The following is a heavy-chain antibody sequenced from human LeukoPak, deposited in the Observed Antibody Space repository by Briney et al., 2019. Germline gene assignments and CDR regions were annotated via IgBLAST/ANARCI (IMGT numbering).Heavy chain of an antibody. CDR1: GYTLTELS. Sequence: ASVKVSCKVSGYTLTELSMHWVRQAPGKGLEWVGGFDPEDGETIYAQKFQGRVTMTEDTSTDTAYMELSSLRSEDTAVYYCATGRPIRPYYYDSSGYYSPFDYWGRGTLVTVSS. CDR3: ATGRPIRPYYYDSSGYYSPFDY. D-gene: IGHD3-22*01. CDR2: FDPEDGET. V-gene: IGHV1-24*01. J-gene: IGHJ4*02.